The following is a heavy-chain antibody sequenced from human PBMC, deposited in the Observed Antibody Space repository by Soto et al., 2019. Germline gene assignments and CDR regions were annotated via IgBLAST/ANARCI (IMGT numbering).Heavy chain of an antibody. CDR1: GGSIRDYY. CDR2: IYYSGST. D-gene: IGHD2-2*01. J-gene: IGHJ4*02. Sequence: SETLSLTCTVSGGSIRDYYWSWIRQPPGKGLEWIGYIYYSGSTNYNPSLKSRVTVSIDTSKNQFSLKLSSVTAADTAVYYCARHDIVAVPAVFDSWGQGALVTVSS. CDR3: ARHDIVAVPAVFDS. V-gene: IGHV4-59*08.